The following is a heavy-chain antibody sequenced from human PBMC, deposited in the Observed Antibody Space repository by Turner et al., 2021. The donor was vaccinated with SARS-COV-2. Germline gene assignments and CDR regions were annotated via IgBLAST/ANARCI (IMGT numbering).Heavy chain of an antibody. D-gene: IGHD2-15*01. CDR3: ARDLGGLRFDY. CDR1: GFTVSSNY. V-gene: IGHV3-53*01. Sequence: EVQLVGSGGSLIQPGGSLRLSCAASGFTVSSNYMGWVRQAPGKGLEWVSVIYSGGSTFYADSLKGRFTISRENSKNTLYLQMNSLRAEDTAFYYCARDLGGLRFDYWGQGTLVTVSS. CDR2: IYSGGST. J-gene: IGHJ4*02.